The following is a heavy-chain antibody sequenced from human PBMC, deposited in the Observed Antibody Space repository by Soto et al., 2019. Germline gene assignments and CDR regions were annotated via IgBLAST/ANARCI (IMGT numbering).Heavy chain of an antibody. J-gene: IGHJ6*02. CDR1: GGSISSYY. Sequence: SETLSLTCTVSGGSISSYYWSWIRQPPGKGLECIGYIYYSGSTNYNPSLKSRVTISVDTSKNQFSLKLSSVTAADTAVYYCARGGAGNHYDFWSGSVGPYYYYGMDVWGQGTTVTVSS. D-gene: IGHD3-3*01. CDR2: IYYSGST. CDR3: ARGGAGNHYDFWSGSVGPYYYYGMDV. V-gene: IGHV4-59*01.